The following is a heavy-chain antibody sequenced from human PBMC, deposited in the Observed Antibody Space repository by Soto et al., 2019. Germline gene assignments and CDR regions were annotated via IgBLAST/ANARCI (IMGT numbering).Heavy chain of an antibody. Sequence: SVKVSCKASGGTFSSYAISWVRQAPGQGLEWMGGIIPIFGTANYAQKFQGRVTITADESTSTAYMELSSLRSEDTAVYYCASSPRFLEWLATFDYYYGMDVWGQGTTVTVS. V-gene: IGHV1-69*13. J-gene: IGHJ6*02. D-gene: IGHD3-3*01. CDR2: IIPIFGTA. CDR3: ASSPRFLEWLATFDYYYGMDV. CDR1: GGTFSSYA.